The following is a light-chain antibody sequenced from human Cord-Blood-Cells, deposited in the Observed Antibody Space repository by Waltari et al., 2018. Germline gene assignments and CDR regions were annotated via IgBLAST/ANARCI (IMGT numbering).Light chain of an antibody. V-gene: IGLV2-11*01. J-gene: IGLJ3*02. CDR1: SSDVGGYNY. CDR2: DVS. CDR3: CSYAGSYTWV. Sequence: QSALTQPRSVSGSPGHSVTLSCTGTSSDVGGYNYVSWYQQHPGKAPKLMIYDVSKRPSGVPDRFSGSKSGNTASLTISGLQAEDEADYYCCSYAGSYTWVFGGGTKLTVL.